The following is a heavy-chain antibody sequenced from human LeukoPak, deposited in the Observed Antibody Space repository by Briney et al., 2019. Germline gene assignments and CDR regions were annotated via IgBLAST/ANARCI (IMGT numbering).Heavy chain of an antibody. CDR2: IKSKTDGGTT. J-gene: IGHJ4*02. CDR3: TTDNYYDSSGYWYRAFDY. D-gene: IGHD3-22*01. CDR1: GFTFSNAW. V-gene: IGHV3-15*01. Sequence: GGSLRLSCAASGFTFSNAWMSWVRQAPGKGLEWVGRIKSKTDGGTTDYAAPVKGRFTISRDDSKNTLYLQMNSLKTEDTAVYYCTTDNYYDSSGYWYRAFDYWGQGTLVTVSS.